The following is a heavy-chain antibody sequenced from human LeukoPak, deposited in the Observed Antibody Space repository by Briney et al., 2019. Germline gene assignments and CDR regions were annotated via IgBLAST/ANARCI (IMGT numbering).Heavy chain of an antibody. CDR1: CGSLSRSDYY. V-gene: IGHV4-34*01. Sequence: TSGTPSLTRTVSCGSLSRSDYYWGWVRPPPGKGLEWIGEINHSGSTNYNPSLKSRVTISVDTSKNQFSLKLSSVTAADTAVYYCARAYMDYWGQGTLVTVSS. CDR2: INHSGST. J-gene: IGHJ4*02. D-gene: IGHD1-14*01. CDR3: ARAYMDY.